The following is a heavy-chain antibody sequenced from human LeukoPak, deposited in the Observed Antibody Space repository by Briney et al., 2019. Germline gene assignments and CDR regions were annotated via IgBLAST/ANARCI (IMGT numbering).Heavy chain of an antibody. D-gene: IGHD6-13*01. J-gene: IGHJ4*02. CDR3: ARSPGYSRSWVFDY. V-gene: IGHV4-39*07. CDR1: GGSISSSSYY. CDR2: IYYSWST. Sequence: SETLSLTCTVSGGSISSSSYYWGWIRQPPGKGLEWIGSIYYSWSTYYNPSLKSRVTISVDTSKNQFSLRLSSVTAADTAVYYCARSPGYSRSWVFDYWGQGTLVTVSS.